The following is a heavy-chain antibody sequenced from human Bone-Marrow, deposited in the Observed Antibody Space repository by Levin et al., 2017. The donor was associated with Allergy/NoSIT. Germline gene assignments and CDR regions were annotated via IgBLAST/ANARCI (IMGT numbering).Heavy chain of an antibody. CDR1: GGTFSSYA. CDR3: ARFKQQLEYYYYGMDV. D-gene: IGHD6-13*01. CDR2: IIPIFGTA. J-gene: IGHJ6*02. V-gene: IGHV1-69*13. Sequence: SVKVSCKASGGTFSSYAISWVRQAPGQGLEWMGGIIPIFGTANYAQKFQGRVTITADESTSTAYMELSSLRSEDTAVYYCARFKQQLEYYYYGMDVWGQGTTVTVSS.